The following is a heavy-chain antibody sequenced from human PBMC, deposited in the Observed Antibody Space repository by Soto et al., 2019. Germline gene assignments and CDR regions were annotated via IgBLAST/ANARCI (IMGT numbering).Heavy chain of an antibody. Sequence: GGSLRLSCAASGFTFSSYGMHWVRQAPGKGLEWVAVIWYDGSNKYYADSVKGRFTISRDNSKNTLYLQMNSLRAEDTAVYYCARDSAGFLRDGMDVWGQGTTVTVSS. CDR3: ARDSAGFLRDGMDV. CDR2: IWYDGSNK. J-gene: IGHJ6*02. CDR1: GFTFSSYG. V-gene: IGHV3-33*01. D-gene: IGHD3-3*01.